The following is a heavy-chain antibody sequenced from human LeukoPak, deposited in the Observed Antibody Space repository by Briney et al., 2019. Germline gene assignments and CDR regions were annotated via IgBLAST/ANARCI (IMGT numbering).Heavy chain of an antibody. CDR3: SRVKRFPTVWFDP. Sequence: ASVKVSCMASGYTFSDYDINWVRQAAGQGLEWMGWMNPITGSTGYVQKFRGRIIMTRDTSITTAFMEMTSLTSDDTAIYYCSRVKRFPTVWFDPWGQGTLVSVSS. J-gene: IGHJ5*02. D-gene: IGHD3-10*01. CDR1: GYTFSDYD. CDR2: MNPITGST. V-gene: IGHV1-8*01.